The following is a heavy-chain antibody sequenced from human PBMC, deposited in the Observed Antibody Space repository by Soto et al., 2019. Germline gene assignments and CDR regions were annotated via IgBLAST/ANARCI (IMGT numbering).Heavy chain of an antibody. D-gene: IGHD3-3*01. J-gene: IGHJ4*02. Sequence: QVQLVQSGAEVKKPGASVKVSCKVSGYTLTELSLHWVRQAPGKGLEWMGGFDPEDGETIYAQKFQGRVTMTEDTSTDTAYMELHSLRSEDTAVYYCTSGQRPLRFLAWLSRYYFDFWGQGTLVTVSS. CDR1: GYTLTELS. V-gene: IGHV1-24*01. CDR2: FDPEDGET. CDR3: TSGQRPLRFLAWLSRYYFDF.